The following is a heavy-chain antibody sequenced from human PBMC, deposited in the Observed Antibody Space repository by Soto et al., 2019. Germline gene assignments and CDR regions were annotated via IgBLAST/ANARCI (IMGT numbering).Heavy chain of an antibody. Sequence: QYAGSLRLSCAAYGFPFRNNWMTWVRQAQGKGLEWVANIKQLGSEKNYVDSVKGRFTISRDDAKNLLYLQMNSLRGEDTAVYYCAREGSGRDGFDLWGQGTMVTVSS. V-gene: IGHV3-7*01. CDR3: AREGSGRDGFDL. CDR2: IKQLGSEK. J-gene: IGHJ3*01. D-gene: IGHD3-3*01. CDR1: GFPFRNNW.